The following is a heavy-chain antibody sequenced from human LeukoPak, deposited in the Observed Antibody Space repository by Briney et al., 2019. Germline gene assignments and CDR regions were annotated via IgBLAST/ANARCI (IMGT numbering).Heavy chain of an antibody. CDR2: IYTSGST. V-gene: IGHV4-61*02. CDR1: GCSISRGSYY. CDR3: ARGRAARNWFNP. J-gene: IGHJ5*02. Sequence: SQTLSLTCTVSGCSISRGSYYWSWIRQPAGKGLEWIRRIYTSGSTNYNPSLKSPVTLSADTTKNPHSLKLSSVTAADTGVYYCARGRAARNWFNPWGQETLVTVSS.